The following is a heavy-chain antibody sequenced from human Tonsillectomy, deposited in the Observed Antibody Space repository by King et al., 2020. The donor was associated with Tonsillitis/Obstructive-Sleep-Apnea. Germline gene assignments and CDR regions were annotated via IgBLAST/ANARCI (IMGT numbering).Heavy chain of an antibody. Sequence: QLVQSGSVLKKPGASVKVSCKASGYTFTSYAMNCVRQAPGQGLEWMGWMKNNTGNPTYSQGFTGRFVFSLDTSVSRAYLQISSLKAEDTAVYYCARDHRSGYDYWGQGTLVTVSS. V-gene: IGHV7-4-1*02. CDR2: MKNNTGNP. J-gene: IGHJ4*02. CDR1: GYTFTSYA. D-gene: IGHD3-22*01. CDR3: ARDHRSGYDY.